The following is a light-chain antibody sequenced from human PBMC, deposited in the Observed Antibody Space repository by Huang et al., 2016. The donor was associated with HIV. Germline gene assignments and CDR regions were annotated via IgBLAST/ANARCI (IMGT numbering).Light chain of an antibody. CDR3: QQSYSTPRT. CDR1: QSISSH. V-gene: IGKV1-39*01. J-gene: IGKJ1*01. Sequence: DIQMTQSPSSLSASVGDRVTITCRASQSISSHLNWYQQKPGKAPKLLIYAASSLHSGVPSRFSGSGSGTDFTLTISSLQPEDFATYYFQQSYSTPRTFGQGTKVEIK. CDR2: AAS.